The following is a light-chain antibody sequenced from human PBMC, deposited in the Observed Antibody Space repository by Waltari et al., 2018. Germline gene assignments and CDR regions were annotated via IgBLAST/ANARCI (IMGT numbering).Light chain of an antibody. CDR2: EVS. J-gene: IGLJ1*01. V-gene: IGLV2-23*02. Sequence: QSALTQPASVSGSPGPSIPIPCPGTSRDAGHFNLVSCYQQYPGKVPKLIIYEVSKRPSGVSNHFSGSKSGNTASLTISGLRAEDEADYYCCSYAGSRTYVFGTGTKVTVL. CDR3: CSYAGSRTYV. CDR1: SRDAGHFNL.